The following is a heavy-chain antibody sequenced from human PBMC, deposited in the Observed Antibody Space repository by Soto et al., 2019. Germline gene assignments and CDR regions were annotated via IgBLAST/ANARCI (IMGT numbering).Heavy chain of an antibody. CDR3: AGFTVTTVWFDP. J-gene: IGHJ5*02. CDR1: GGSISSGGYY. V-gene: IGHV4-31*03. D-gene: IGHD4-4*01. CDR2: IYYSGST. Sequence: TSETLSLTCTVSGGSISSGGYYWSWIRQHPGKGLEWIGYIYYSGSTYYNPSLKSRVTISVDTSKNQFSLKLSSVTAADTAVYYCAGFTVTTVWFDPWGQGTLVTVSS.